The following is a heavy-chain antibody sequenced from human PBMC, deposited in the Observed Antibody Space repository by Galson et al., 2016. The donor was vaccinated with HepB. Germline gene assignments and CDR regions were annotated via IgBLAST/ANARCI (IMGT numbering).Heavy chain of an antibody. CDR3: TLNHAFDI. CDR2: IKSKTDGGTT. CDR1: GFTFNSYT. Sequence: SLRLSCAASGFTFNSYTMSWVRQAPGKGLEWVGRIKSKTDGGTTDYAAPVKGRFTISRDDSKNTLYLQMNSLKTEDTAVYYCTLNHAFDIWGQGTMVTVSS. V-gene: IGHV3-15*01. J-gene: IGHJ3*02.